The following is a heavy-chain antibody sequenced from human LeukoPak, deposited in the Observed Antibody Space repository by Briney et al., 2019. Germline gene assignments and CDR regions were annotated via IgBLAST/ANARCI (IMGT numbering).Heavy chain of an antibody. V-gene: IGHV1-69*04. CDR2: IIPILGIA. CDR1: GGTFSSYA. J-gene: IGHJ4*02. CDR3: ARAGGGMATTWRGFDY. Sequence: SVKVSCKASGGTFSSYAISWVRQAPGQGLEWMGRIIPILGIANYAQKFQGRVTIAADKSASTAYMELSSLRSEDTAVYYCARAGGGMATTWRGFDYWGQGTLVTVSS. D-gene: IGHD5-24*01.